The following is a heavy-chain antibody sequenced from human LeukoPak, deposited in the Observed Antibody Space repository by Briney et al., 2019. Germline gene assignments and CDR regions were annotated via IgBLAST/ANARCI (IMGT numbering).Heavy chain of an antibody. D-gene: IGHD2-15*01. CDR3: ARGEDCSGGSCYSTLEY. J-gene: IGHJ4*02. CDR1: GGTFSSYA. CDR2: INPSGGST. V-gene: IGHV1-46*01. Sequence: ASVKVSCKASGGTFSSYAISWVRQAPGQGLEWMGIINPSGGSTSYAQKFQGRVTMTRDMSTSTVYMELSSLRSEDTAVYYCARGEDCSGGSCYSTLEYWGQGTLVTVSS.